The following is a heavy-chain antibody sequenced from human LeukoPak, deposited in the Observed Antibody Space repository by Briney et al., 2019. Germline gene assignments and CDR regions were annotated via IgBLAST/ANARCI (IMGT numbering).Heavy chain of an antibody. Sequence: PGGSLRLSCAASGFTFSSYAMSWVRQAPGKGLEWISAISGSGGSTYYADSVKGRFTISRDNSKNTLYLQMNSLRAEDTAVYYCAKDGGQVVPAADDYWGQGTLVTVSS. CDR3: AKDGGQVVPAADDY. J-gene: IGHJ4*02. V-gene: IGHV3-23*01. D-gene: IGHD2-2*01. CDR1: GFTFSSYA. CDR2: ISGSGGST.